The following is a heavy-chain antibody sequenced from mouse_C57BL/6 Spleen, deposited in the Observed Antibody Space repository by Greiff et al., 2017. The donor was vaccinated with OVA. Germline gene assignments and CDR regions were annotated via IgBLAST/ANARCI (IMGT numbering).Heavy chain of an antibody. CDR1: GFTFNTYA. Sequence: EVNVVESGGGLVQPKGSLKLSCAASGFTFNTYAMHWVRQAPGKGLEWVARIRSKSSNYATYYADSVKDRFTISRDDSQSMLYLQMNNLKTEDTAMYYCVREDYSNYGSAMDYWGQGTSVTVSS. CDR3: VREDYSNYGSAMDY. V-gene: IGHV10-3*01. J-gene: IGHJ4*01. CDR2: IRSKSSNYAT. D-gene: IGHD2-5*01.